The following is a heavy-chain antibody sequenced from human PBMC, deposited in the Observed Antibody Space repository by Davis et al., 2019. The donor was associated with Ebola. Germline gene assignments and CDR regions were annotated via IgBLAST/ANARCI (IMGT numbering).Heavy chain of an antibody. V-gene: IGHV7-4-1*02. CDR3: ARSSYTWYFSGMDV. Sequence: ASVKVSCKASGYSFTTYGMNWVRQAPGQGLEWMGWININTGNPTYAQGFTGRFVFSLDTSVSTAYLQITSLKAEDTAVYYCARSSYTWYFSGMDVWGKGTTVTVPS. CDR2: ININTGNP. J-gene: IGHJ6*04. D-gene: IGHD2-2*01. CDR1: GYSFTTYG.